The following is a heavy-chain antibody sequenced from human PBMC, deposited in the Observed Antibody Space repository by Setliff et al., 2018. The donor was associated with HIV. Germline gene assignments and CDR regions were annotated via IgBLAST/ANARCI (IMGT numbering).Heavy chain of an antibody. J-gene: IGHJ6*02. CDR3: SRAQDSSGWYLYFYSGMDV. CDR2: IRTKAHGGTT. CDR1: GFSFGDFA. Sequence: LRLSCTASGFSFGDFALNWVRQAPGKGLEWIGFIRTKAHGGTTEYAASVRGRFTISRDDSESVAYLQMNSLKTEDTAVYYCSRAQDSSGWYLYFYSGMDVWGQGTTVTVSS. V-gene: IGHV3-49*04. D-gene: IGHD6-19*01.